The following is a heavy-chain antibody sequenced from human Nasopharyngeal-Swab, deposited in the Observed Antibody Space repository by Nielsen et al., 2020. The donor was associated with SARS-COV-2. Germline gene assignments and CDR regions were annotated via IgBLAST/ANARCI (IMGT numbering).Heavy chain of an antibody. CDR1: GGSISSGGYS. Sequence: SETLSLTCAVSGGSISSGGYSWSWIRQPPGKGLEWIGYIYHSGSTYYNPSLKSRVTISVDTSKNQFSLKLSSVTAADTAVYYCAGKKGAFDIWGQGTMVTVSS. J-gene: IGHJ3*02. CDR3: AGKKGAFDI. V-gene: IGHV4-30-2*01. CDR2: IYHSGST.